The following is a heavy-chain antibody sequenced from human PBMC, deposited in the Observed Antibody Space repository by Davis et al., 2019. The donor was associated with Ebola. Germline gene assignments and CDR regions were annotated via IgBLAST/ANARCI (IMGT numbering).Heavy chain of an antibody. CDR1: GGTFSSYA. V-gene: IGHV1-69*13. J-gene: IGHJ4*02. CDR2: IIPIFGTA. CDR3: ARDPPYYDYIWGSYRFVPGYFDY. Sequence: SVTVSCKASGGTFSSYAISWVRQAPGQGLEWMGGIIPIFGTANYAQKFQGRVTITADESTSTAYMELSSLRSEDTAVYYCARDPPYYDYIWGSYRFVPGYFDYWGQGTLVTVSS. D-gene: IGHD3-16*02.